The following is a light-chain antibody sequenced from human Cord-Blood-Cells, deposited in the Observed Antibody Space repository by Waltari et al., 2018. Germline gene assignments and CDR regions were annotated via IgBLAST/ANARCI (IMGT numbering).Light chain of an antibody. V-gene: IGKV3-20*01. CDR2: GAP. CDR3: QQYGSSFT. CDR1: QSVSSSY. Sequence: EIVLTQSPGTLSLSQGERATLSCRASQSVSSSYLAWYQQKPGQAPRLLISGAPSRATGIPDRFSGSGSGTDFTLTISRLEPEDFAVYYCQQYGSSFTFGQGTKLEIK. J-gene: IGKJ2*01.